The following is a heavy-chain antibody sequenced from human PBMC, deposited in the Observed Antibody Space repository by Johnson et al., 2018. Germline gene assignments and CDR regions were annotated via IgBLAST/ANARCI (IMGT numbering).Heavy chain of an antibody. CDR2: INTDNGDT. J-gene: IGHJ1*01. CDR3: ARESGGH. Sequence: QVQLQQSGAEVKKPGASVKVSCKTSGYTFTRYAMHWVRQAPGQRLEWMGWINTDNGDTKYAQNFQGRVTISRETSASTGYMELSSLRSEDTAVYYCARESGGHWGQGTLVTVSS. V-gene: IGHV1-3*04. CDR1: GYTFTRYA. D-gene: IGHD6-25*01.